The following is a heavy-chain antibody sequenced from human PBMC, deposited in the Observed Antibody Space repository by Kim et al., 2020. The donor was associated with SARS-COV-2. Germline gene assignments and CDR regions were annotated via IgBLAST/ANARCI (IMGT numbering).Heavy chain of an antibody. Sequence: SETLSLTCTVSGGSISSGGYYWSWIRQHPGKGLEWIGYIYYSGSTYYNPSLKSRVTISVNTSKNQFSLKLSSVTAADTVVYYCARGSVLRYFARLLMGGNWFELWGQGPLVTVPT. V-gene: IGHV4-31*03. D-gene: IGHD3-9*01. CDR1: GGSISSGGYY. CDR3: ARGSVLRYFARLLMGGNWFEL. CDR2: IYYSGST. J-gene: IGHJ5*02.